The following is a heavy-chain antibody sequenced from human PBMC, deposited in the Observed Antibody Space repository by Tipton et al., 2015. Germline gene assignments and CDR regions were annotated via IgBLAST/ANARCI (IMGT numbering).Heavy chain of an antibody. V-gene: IGHV3-21*04. D-gene: IGHD3-3*01. CDR1: GLTLSAYA. J-gene: IGHJ5*02. CDR3: ARSITIFGVVNWFDP. CDR2: ISSGSTYI. Sequence: SLRLSCAASGLTLSAYAMNWVRQAPGKGLEWVSYISSGSTYIDYADSVKGRFTISRDNAKHSLYLQMNSLRAEDTAVYYCARSITIFGVVNWFDPWGQGTLVTVSS.